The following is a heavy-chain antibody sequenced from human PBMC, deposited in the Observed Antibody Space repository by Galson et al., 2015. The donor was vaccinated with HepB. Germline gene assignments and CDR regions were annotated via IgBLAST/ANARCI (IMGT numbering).Heavy chain of an antibody. J-gene: IGHJ6*02. CDR2: ISYDGSNK. Sequence: SLRLSCAASGFTFSSYGMHWVRQAPGKGLEWVAVISYDGSNKYYADSVKGRFTISRDNSKNTLYLQMNSLRAEDTAVYYCAKEGEHYEFWSGYYGGYYYYGMDVWGQGTTVTVSS. CDR3: AKEGEHYEFWSGYYGGYYYYGMDV. V-gene: IGHV3-30*18. CDR1: GFTFSSYG. D-gene: IGHD3-3*01.